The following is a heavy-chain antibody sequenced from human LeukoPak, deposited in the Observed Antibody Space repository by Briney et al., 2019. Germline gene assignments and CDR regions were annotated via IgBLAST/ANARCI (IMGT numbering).Heavy chain of an antibody. V-gene: IGHV1-18*01. D-gene: IGHD3-22*01. J-gene: IGHJ5*02. CDR1: GYTFTSYG. Sequence: ASVKVSCKASGYTFTSYGISWVRQAPGQGLEWMGWISAYNGNTNYAQKLQGRVTMTTDTSTSTAYMELRSLRSDDTAVYYCARGGVYDSSGYYSNWFDHWGQGTLVTVSS. CDR3: ARGGVYDSSGYYSNWFDH. CDR2: ISAYNGNT.